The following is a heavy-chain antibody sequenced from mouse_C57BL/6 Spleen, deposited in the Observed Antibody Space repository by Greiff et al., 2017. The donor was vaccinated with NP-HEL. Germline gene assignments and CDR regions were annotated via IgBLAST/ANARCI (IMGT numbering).Heavy chain of an antibody. CDR2: IYPGDGDT. CDR1: GYAFSSSW. J-gene: IGHJ4*01. D-gene: IGHD2-3*01. CDR3: AIWLLRPLYYAMDY. V-gene: IGHV1-82*01. Sequence: QVQLKQSGPELVKPGASVKISCKASGYAFSSSWMNWVKQRPGKGLEWIGRIYPGDGDTNYNGKFKGKATLTADKSSSTAYMQLSSLTSEDSAVYFRAIWLLRPLYYAMDYSGQETSVPVSS.